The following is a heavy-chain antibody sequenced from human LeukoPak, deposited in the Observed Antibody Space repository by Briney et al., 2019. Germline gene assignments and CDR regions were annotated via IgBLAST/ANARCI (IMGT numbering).Heavy chain of an antibody. CDR1: GFTFSSYG. CDR3: AREAVYDILTGYYYYGMDV. J-gene: IGHJ6*02. Sequence: GGSLRPSCAASGFTFSSYGMHWVRQAPGKGLEWVAVIWYDGSNKYYADSVKGRFTISRDNSKRTLYLQMNSLRAEDTAVYYCAREAVYDILTGYYYYGMDVWGQGTTVTVSS. V-gene: IGHV3-33*01. D-gene: IGHD3-9*01. CDR2: IWYDGSNK.